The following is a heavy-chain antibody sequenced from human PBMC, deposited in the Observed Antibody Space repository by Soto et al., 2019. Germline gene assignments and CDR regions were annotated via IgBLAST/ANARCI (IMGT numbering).Heavy chain of an antibody. Sequence: QVQLQESGPGLVKPSETLSLTCTVSGGXXXXXXXXXXXXPPRKGLEWIGYIYYNENTNYNPPLKSRVTMSVDTSKNQISLKLSSVTAADTAVYYCTRANWYSEYWGQGTLVTVSS. CDR2: IYYNENT. V-gene: IGHV4-59*01. CDR1: GGXXXXXX. D-gene: IGHD7-27*01. CDR3: TRANWYSEY. J-gene: IGHJ4*02.